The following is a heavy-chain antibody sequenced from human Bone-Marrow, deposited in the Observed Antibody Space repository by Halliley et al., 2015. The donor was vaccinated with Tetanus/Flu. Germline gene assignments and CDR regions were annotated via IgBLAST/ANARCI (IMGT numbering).Heavy chain of an antibody. J-gene: IGHJ6*02. CDR2: SGDTT. Sequence: SGDTTYYADPVKGRFPIPRNNSKKTMYLKMNSLRHEDTALYYCEKGRVWIGGTYLTSRHYGMDVWGQGTTVSVSS. V-gene: IGHV3-66*02. CDR3: EKGRVWIGGTYLTSRHYGMDV. D-gene: IGHD3-10*01.